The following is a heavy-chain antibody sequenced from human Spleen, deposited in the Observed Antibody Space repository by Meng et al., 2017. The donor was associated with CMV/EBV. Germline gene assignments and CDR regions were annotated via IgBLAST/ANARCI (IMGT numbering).Heavy chain of an antibody. CDR2: IYYAGNT. CDR3: ASLYDSSGYYYRNWFDP. CDR1: TGSISTSY. J-gene: IGHJ5*02. V-gene: IGHV4-59*08. D-gene: IGHD3-22*01. Sequence: SETLSLTCTVSTGSISTSYWSWIRQPPGKGLEWIGYIYYAGNTNYNPSLKSRVTISVDTSKNQFSLKLSSVTAADTAVYYCASLYDSSGYYYRNWFDPWGQGTLVTVSS.